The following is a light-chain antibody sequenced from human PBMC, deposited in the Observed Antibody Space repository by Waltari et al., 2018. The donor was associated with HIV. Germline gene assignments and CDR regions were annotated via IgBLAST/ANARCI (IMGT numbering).Light chain of an antibody. CDR2: SND. J-gene: IGLJ3*02. V-gene: IGLV10-54*01. CDR3: STWDSSLSAHV. CDR1: NNNVGTQG. Sequence: QAGLTQPPSVSKDLRQTATLTCTGNNNNVGTQGAARLQQHQGHPPKLLFFSNDNRPAGISERFSVSRSGNTASLTITGLQPEDEADYYCSTWDSSLSAHVFGGGTKLTVL.